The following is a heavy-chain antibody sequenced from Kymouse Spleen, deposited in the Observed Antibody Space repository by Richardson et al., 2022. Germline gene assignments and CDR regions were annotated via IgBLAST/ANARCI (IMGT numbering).Heavy chain of an antibody. CDR3: AKDPYSSSSVYYYYGMDV. J-gene: IGHJ6*02. CDR2: ISWNSGSI. D-gene: IGHD6-6*01. V-gene: IGHV3-9*01. CDR1: GFTFDDYA. Sequence: EVQLVESGGGLVQPGRSLRLSCAASGFTFDDYAMHWVRQAPGKGLEWVSGISWNSGSIGYADSVKGRFTISRDNAKNSLYLQMNSLRAEDTALYYCAKDPYSSSSVYYYYGMDVWGQGTTVTVSS.